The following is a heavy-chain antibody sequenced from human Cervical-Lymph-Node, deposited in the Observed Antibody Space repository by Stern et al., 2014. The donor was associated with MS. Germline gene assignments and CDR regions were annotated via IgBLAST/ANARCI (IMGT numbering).Heavy chain of an antibody. D-gene: IGHD2-15*01. J-gene: IGHJ6*02. Sequence: VQLEESGSEVKKPGASVKVSCKASEYTHNNYLIHWVRQAPGQRPDWMGVINPSGATNYAQKVQDRVTMTTDASTSTFYMELSRLRSEDTAVYYCAVRYCSGGRCYSVPDVWGQGTTFIVSS. CDR3: AVRYCSGGRCYSVPDV. V-gene: IGHV1-46*02. CDR2: INPSGAT. CDR1: EYTHNNYL.